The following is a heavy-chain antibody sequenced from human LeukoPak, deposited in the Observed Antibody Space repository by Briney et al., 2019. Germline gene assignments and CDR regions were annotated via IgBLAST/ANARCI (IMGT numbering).Heavy chain of an antibody. J-gene: IGHJ6*04. Sequence: SVKVSCKASGFTFTSSAMQWVRQARGQRLEWIGWIVVGSGNTNYAQKFQERVTITRDMSTSTAYMELSSLRSEDTAVYYCAAEKYYGSGSPLDVWGKGTTVTISS. CDR2: IVVGSGNT. D-gene: IGHD3-10*01. V-gene: IGHV1-58*02. CDR1: GFTFTSSA. CDR3: AAEKYYGSGSPLDV.